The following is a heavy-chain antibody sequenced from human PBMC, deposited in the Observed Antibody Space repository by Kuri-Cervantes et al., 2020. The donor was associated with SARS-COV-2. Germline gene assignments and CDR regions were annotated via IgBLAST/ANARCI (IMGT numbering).Heavy chain of an antibody. CDR2: ITHRGDT. CDR3: ARGPGYNGYCYMDV. J-gene: IGHJ6*03. CDR1: GGSFNTYY. D-gene: IGHD5-24*01. Sequence: GSLRLSCAVYGGSFNTYYWAWIRQPPGEGLERIGEITHRGDTIYNMSLKSRVTISVDTSKKQFSLDLRSVTAADTAIYYCARGPGYNGYCYMDVWGNGTTVTVSS. V-gene: IGHV4-34*01.